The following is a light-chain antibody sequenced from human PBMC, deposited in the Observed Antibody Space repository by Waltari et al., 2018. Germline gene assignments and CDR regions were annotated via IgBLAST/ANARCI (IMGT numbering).Light chain of an antibody. CDR1: QSINSW. Sequence: DIQMTQSPSTLSASVGDRVTITCRASQSINSWLAWYQQKPGKDPKLLIYAASTLESGVPSRFSGSGSGTEFTLTISSLQPDDFATYYCQQYDIYSRTFGQGTKVEIK. CDR2: AAS. J-gene: IGKJ1*01. V-gene: IGKV1-5*03. CDR3: QQYDIYSRT.